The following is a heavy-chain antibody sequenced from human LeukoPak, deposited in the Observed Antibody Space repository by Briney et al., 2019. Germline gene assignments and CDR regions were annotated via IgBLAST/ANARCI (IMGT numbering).Heavy chain of an antibody. Sequence: GASVKVSCKASGYTFTSYGISWVRQAPGQGLGWMGWIGAYNGNTNYAQKLQGRVTMTTDTSTSTAYMELRSLRSDDTAVYYCARDLIPYGIAAAGFDYWGQGTLVTVSS. V-gene: IGHV1-18*01. CDR2: IGAYNGNT. CDR1: GYTFTSYG. CDR3: ARDLIPYGIAAAGFDY. D-gene: IGHD6-13*01. J-gene: IGHJ4*02.